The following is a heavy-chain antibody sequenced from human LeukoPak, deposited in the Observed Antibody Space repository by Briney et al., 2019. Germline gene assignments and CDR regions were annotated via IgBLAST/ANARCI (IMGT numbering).Heavy chain of an antibody. D-gene: IGHD1-26*01. CDR3: AKTFVGSYDFDY. CDR2: ISGTGGSA. Sequence: PGGSLRLSCAASGFTFSSYGMHWVRQAPGKGLEWVSTISGTGGSAYYADSVKGRFTISRDNSKNTLSLQMNSLRAEDTAVYYCAKTFVGSYDFDYWGHGTLVTVSS. CDR1: GFTFSSYG. J-gene: IGHJ4*01. V-gene: IGHV3-23*01.